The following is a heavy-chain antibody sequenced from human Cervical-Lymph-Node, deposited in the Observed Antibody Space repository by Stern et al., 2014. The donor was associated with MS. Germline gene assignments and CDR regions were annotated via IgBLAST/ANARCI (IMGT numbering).Heavy chain of an antibody. V-gene: IGHV1-69*01. D-gene: IGHD2-21*02. CDR2: IIPLFGAA. CDR1: GDTFSDHS. Sequence: QVQLVESGGEVKRPGSSVTVSCKSSGDTFSDHSISWVRRAPGQGLEWVGGIIPLFGAADYAQMFQGRVTITADESTTTAYMELSSLRSEDTAMYYCARGAYCGGDCYWGWFDSWGQGTLVTVSS. J-gene: IGHJ5*01. CDR3: ARGAYCGGDCYWGWFDS.